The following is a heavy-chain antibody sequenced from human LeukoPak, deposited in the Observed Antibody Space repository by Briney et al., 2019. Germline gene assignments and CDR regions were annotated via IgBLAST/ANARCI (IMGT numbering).Heavy chain of an antibody. Sequence: PGGSLRLSCAASGFTFSSYAMHWVRQAPGKGLEWVAVISYDGSNKYYADSVKGRFTISRDNSKNTLYLQMNSLRAEDTAVYYCAREDLVVGATGAFDIWGQGTMVTVSS. J-gene: IGHJ3*02. CDR2: ISYDGSNK. CDR3: AREDLVVGATGAFDI. D-gene: IGHD1-26*01. V-gene: IGHV3-30*04. CDR1: GFTFSSYA.